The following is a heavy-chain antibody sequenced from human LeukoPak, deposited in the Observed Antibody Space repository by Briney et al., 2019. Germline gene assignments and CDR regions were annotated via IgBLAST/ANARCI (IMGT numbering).Heavy chain of an antibody. Sequence: GGSLRLSCAASRFTFSSYGMSWVRQAPGKGLEWVSGISVTGGSTYYADSVKGRFTISRDNSKNTLYLQMNSLRAEDTAVYYCAKRRVRYGSGRSALDYWGQGTLVTVSS. CDR2: ISVTGGST. D-gene: IGHD3-10*01. CDR3: AKRRVRYGSGRSALDY. J-gene: IGHJ4*02. V-gene: IGHV3-23*01. CDR1: RFTFSSYG.